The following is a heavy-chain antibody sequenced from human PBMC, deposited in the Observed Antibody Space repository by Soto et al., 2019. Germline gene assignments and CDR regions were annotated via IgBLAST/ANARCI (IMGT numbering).Heavy chain of an antibody. CDR2: MNPNSGNT. CDR1: GYTFTSYD. J-gene: IGHJ4*02. D-gene: IGHD3-16*01. Sequence: ASVKVSYKASGYTFTSYDINWVRQATGQGLEWMGWMNPNSGNTGYAQKFQGRVTMTRNTSISTAYMGLGSLRSEDTAVYYCARASPTYYDYIWGSYSTVTFADYWGQGTLVTVSS. V-gene: IGHV1-8*01. CDR3: ARASPTYYDYIWGSYSTVTFADY.